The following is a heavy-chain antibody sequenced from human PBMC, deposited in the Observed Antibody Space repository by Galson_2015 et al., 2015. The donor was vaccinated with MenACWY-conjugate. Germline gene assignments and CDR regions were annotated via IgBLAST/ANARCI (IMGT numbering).Heavy chain of an antibody. Sequence: QSGAEVKKPGESLTISCKASGYRFTNSWIAWVRQMPGKGLEWMGIIYPSDSDTRYSPSFQGQVTISADKSIDTAYLQWSSLKASDTAMYYCARQGSGSSWFDPWGQGTLVTVSS. J-gene: IGHJ5*02. D-gene: IGHD6-6*01. CDR3: ARQGSGSSWFDP. CDR2: IYPSDSDT. CDR1: GYRFTNSW. V-gene: IGHV5-51*01.